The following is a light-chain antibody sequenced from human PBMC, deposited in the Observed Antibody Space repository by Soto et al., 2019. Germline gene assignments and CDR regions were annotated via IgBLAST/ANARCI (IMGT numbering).Light chain of an antibody. CDR3: CSYAGSSTQSYV. Sequence: QSALTQPASVSGSPGQSITISCTGTNSDVGSYNLVSWYQQHPGKAPKVIIYEVSGRPSGVSDRFSGSKSGNTASLMISGLQAEDEADYYCCSYAGSSTQSYVFGSGTKVTVL. CDR2: EVS. J-gene: IGLJ1*01. CDR1: NSDVGSYNL. V-gene: IGLV2-23*02.